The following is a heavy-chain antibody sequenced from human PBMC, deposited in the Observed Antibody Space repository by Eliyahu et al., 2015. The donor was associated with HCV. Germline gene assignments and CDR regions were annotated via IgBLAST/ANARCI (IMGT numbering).Heavy chain of an antibody. V-gene: IGHV1-18*01. Sequence: QVQLVQSGAEVKKPGASVKVSCKASGYTFTSYGISWGGQAPEQGLEWMGWISAYNGNTNYAQKLQGRVTMTTDTSTSTAYMELRSLRSDDTAVYYCARDLKTETNYYDSSGYFDYWGQGTLVTVSS. D-gene: IGHD3-22*01. CDR1: GYTFTSYG. J-gene: IGHJ4*02. CDR2: ISAYNGNT. CDR3: ARDLKTETNYYDSSGYFDY.